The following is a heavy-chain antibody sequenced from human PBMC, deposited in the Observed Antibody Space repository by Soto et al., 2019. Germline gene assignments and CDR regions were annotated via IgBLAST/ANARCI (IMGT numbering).Heavy chain of an antibody. J-gene: IGHJ4*02. CDR1: GFSLSTSGVG. CDR2: IYWNGDK. Sequence: QITLKESGPTLVKPTQTLTLTCNLSGFSLSTSGVGVGWIRQPPGKALEWLAVIYWNGDKRYSTSLKSRLTITKDTSQKQVVLTMTNMDPVDTATYYCAYTTPYSYDSCAYRDWGQGTLVTVSS. D-gene: IGHD3-22*01. CDR3: AYTTPYSYDSCAYRD. V-gene: IGHV2-5*01.